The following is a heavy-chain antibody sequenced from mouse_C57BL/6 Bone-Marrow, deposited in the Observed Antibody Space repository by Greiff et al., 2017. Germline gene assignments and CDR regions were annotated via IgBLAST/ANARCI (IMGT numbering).Heavy chain of an antibody. CDR2: ISDGGSYT. D-gene: IGHD2-5*01. J-gene: IGHJ4*01. V-gene: IGHV5-4*03. Sequence: EVKVVESGGGLVKPGGSLKLSCAASGFTFSSYAMSWVRQTPEKRLEWVATISDGGSYTYYPDNVKGRFTISRDNAKNNLYLQMSHLKSEDTAMYYCARSYSNYGVYAMDYWGQGTSVTVSS. CDR3: ARSYSNYGVYAMDY. CDR1: GFTFSSYA.